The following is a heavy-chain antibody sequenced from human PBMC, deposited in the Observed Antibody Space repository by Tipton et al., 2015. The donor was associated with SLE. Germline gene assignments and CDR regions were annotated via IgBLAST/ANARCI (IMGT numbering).Heavy chain of an antibody. CDR2: IWYDGSNK. Sequence: SLRLSCAASGFTFSSYGMHWVRQAPGKGLEWVAVIWYDGSNKYYADSVKGRFTISRENAKNSLYLQMNSLRAGDTAVYYCARGGGSYNWFDPWGQGTLVTVSS. J-gene: IGHJ5*02. CDR3: ARGGGSYNWFDP. D-gene: IGHD1-26*01. CDR1: GFTFSSYG. V-gene: IGHV3-33*01.